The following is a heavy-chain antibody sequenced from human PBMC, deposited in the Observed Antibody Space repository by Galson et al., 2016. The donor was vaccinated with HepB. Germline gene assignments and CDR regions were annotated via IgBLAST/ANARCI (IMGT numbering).Heavy chain of an antibody. D-gene: IGHD6-13*01. CDR2: TSNSNSYI. J-gene: IGHJ5*02. V-gene: IGHV3-21*04. CDR1: GLTFSTYN. Sequence: SLRLSCAASGLTFSTYNMNWVRQAPGKGLEWVSSTSNSNSYIYYTDSVKGRFTISRDNSKNTFYLQMNSLRAEDTASYYCAKGGGSTWYISPHFVDPWGQGALVTVSS. CDR3: AKGGGSTWYISPHFVDP.